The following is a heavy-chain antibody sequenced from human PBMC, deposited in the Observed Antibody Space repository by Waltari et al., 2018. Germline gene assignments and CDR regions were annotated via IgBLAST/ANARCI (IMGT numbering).Heavy chain of an antibody. CDR2: IYYSGSA. CDR3: ARGLIRTSGLNFDS. CDR1: YWSISSRSYY. D-gene: IGHD3-16*01. V-gene: IGHV4-39*07. J-gene: IGHJ4*02. Sequence: QHESGPSLVKPSETLSLTCTVSYWSISSRSYYWGWIRLAPGKGLEWIGHIYYSGSASHNPSLKSRSTMSVDSSKIQFSLTLSSVTAADTAVYYCARGLIRTSGLNFDSWGQGSLVTVSS.